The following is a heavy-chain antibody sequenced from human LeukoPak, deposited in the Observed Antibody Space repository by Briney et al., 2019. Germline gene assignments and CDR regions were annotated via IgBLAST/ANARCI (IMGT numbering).Heavy chain of an antibody. V-gene: IGHV3-7*01. CDR1: GFTFSSYW. D-gene: IGHD5-12*01. J-gene: IGHJ4*02. CDR2: IKQDGSEK. Sequence: GGSLRPSCAASGFTFSSYWMSWVRQAPGKGLEWVANIKQDGSEKYYVDSVKGRFTISRDNARKSLYLQMNSLRAEDTAVYYCAKDRDLGRGRGYSGYDGPLPVYWGQGTLVTVSS. CDR3: AKDRDLGRGRGYSGYDGPLPVY.